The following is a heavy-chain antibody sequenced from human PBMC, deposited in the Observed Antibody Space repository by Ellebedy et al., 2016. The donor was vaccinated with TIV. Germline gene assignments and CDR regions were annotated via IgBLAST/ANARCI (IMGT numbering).Heavy chain of an antibody. CDR1: GGSISSYY. V-gene: IGHV4-59*08. CDR2: VYYSGST. J-gene: IGHJ3*02. Sequence: MPSETLSLTCTVSGGSISSYYWSWIRQPPGKGLEYIGYVYYSGSTNYDPSLRSRVTISLETSRNQFSLRLSSVTAADTAVYYCARSYDSSDYYYGSRIFDIWGLGTMVTVSS. CDR3: ARSYDSSDYYYGSRIFDI. D-gene: IGHD3-22*01.